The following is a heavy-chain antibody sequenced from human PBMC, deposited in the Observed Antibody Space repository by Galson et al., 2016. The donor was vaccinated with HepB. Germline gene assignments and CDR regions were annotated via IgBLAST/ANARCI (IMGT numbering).Heavy chain of an antibody. V-gene: IGHV3-74*01. J-gene: IGHJ4*02. CDR3: ARGGYDGYEIDY. CDR2: INSDGSRR. D-gene: IGHD5-12*01. Sequence: SLRLSCAASGFAFSSYWMYWVRQPPGKGLVWVSRINSDGSRRTYADSVKGRFTTSRDNARNTLYLQMDRLRAEDTAVYYCARGGYDGYEIDYWGQGTLVTVSS. CDR1: GFAFSSYW.